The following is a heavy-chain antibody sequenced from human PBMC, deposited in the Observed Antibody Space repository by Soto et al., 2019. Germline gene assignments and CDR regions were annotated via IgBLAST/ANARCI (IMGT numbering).Heavy chain of an antibody. D-gene: IGHD3-3*01. J-gene: IGHJ5*02. Sequence: EVQLVESGGGLVKPGGSLRLSCAASGFTFSSYSMNWVRQAPGKGLEWVSSISSSSSYIYYADSVKGRFTISRDNAKNSLYLQMNSLRAEDTAVYYCARDRRPSDYDFEGGFDPWGQGTLVTVSS. CDR1: GFTFSSYS. V-gene: IGHV3-21*01. CDR2: ISSSSSYI. CDR3: ARDRRPSDYDFEGGFDP.